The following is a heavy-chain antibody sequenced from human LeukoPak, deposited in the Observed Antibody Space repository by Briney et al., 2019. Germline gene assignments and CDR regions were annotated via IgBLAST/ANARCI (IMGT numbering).Heavy chain of an antibody. Sequence: HPGGSLRLSCAASGFTVSSNYMSWVRQAPGKGLEWVSVIYSGGSTYYADSVKGRFTISRDNSKNTLYLQMNSLRAEDTAVYYCAKGVAAAWYFDYWGQGTLVTVSS. CDR2: IYSGGST. D-gene: IGHD6-13*01. V-gene: IGHV3-53*01. CDR1: GFTVSSNY. J-gene: IGHJ4*02. CDR3: AKGVAAAWYFDY.